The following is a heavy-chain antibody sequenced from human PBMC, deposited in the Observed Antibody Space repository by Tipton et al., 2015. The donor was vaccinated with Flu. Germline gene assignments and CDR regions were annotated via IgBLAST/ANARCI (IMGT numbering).Heavy chain of an antibody. CDR1: GYTFTSYG. CDR3: ARVSFREDIVGVPAAIGENDAFDI. D-gene: IGHD2-2*02. V-gene: IGHV1-18*04. J-gene: IGHJ3*02. CDR2: ISAYNGNT. Sequence: QSGAEVKKPGASVKVSCKASGYTFTSYGISWVRQAPGQGLEWMGWISAYNGNTNYAQKLQGRVTMTTDTSTSTAYMELRSLRSDDTAVYYCARVSFREDIVGVPAAIGENDAFDIWGQGTMVTVSS.